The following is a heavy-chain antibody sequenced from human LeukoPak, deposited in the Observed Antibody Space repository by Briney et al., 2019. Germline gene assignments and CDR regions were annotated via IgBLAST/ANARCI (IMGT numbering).Heavy chain of an antibody. CDR1: GFTFSSYA. Sequence: PGGSLRLSCAASGFTFSSYAMSWVRQAPGKGLEWVSAISGSGGNTYYADSVKGRFTISRDNSKNTLYLQMNSLRAEDTAVFYCAKLIITHSSIAVRGADFDYWGQGTLVTVSS. J-gene: IGHJ4*02. D-gene: IGHD6-6*01. CDR2: ISGSGGNT. CDR3: AKLIITHSSIAVRGADFDY. V-gene: IGHV3-23*01.